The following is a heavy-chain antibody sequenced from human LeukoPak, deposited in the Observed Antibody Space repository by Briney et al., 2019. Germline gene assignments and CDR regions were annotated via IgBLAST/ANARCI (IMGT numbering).Heavy chain of an antibody. J-gene: IGHJ4*02. D-gene: IGHD5-18*01. Sequence: SETLSLTCAVYGGSFSGYYWSWIRQPPAKGLEWIGEINHSGSTNYNPPLKRRATISVDTPKNQFSLQLNSVTPEHTAVYYCARDVDTAMAFDYWGQGTLVTVSS. V-gene: IGHV4-34*01. CDR2: INHSGST. CDR1: GGSFSGYY. CDR3: ARDVDTAMAFDY.